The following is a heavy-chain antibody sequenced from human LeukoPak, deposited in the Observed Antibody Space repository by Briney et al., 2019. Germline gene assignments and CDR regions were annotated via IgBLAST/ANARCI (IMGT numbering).Heavy chain of an antibody. D-gene: IGHD3-22*01. CDR3: ARTPTYYYDSSGHDDNY. CDR1: GFTFSSYS. CDR2: ISSSSSYI. V-gene: IGHV3-21*01. J-gene: IGHJ4*02. Sequence: GGSLRLSCAASGFTFSSYSMNWVRQAPGKGLEWVSYISSSSSYIYYADSVEGRFTISRDNAKNSLYLQMNSLRAEDTAVYYCARTPTYYYDSSGHDDNYWGQGTLVTVSS.